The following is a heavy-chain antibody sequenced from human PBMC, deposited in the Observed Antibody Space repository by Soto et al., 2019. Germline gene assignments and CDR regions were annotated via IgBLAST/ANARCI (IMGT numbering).Heavy chain of an antibody. CDR2: IVVGSGNT. D-gene: IGHD3-22*01. Sequence: QMQLVQSGPEVKKPGTSVKVSCKASGFTFTSSAIQWMRQARGQRLEWIGWIVVGSGNTNYAERFQERVTITRDMSTSTAYMELSSLRSEDTAVYYCAADSRIVEGSMDVWGQGTTVTVSS. V-gene: IGHV1-58*02. CDR1: GFTFTSSA. CDR3: AADSRIVEGSMDV. J-gene: IGHJ6*02.